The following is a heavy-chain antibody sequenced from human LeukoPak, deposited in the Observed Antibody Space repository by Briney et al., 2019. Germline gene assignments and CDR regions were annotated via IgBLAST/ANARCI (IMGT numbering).Heavy chain of an antibody. CDR3: AKDIHYFQSDY. Sequence: GGSLRLSCAASGFSFSNSAMNWVRQAPGKGLEWVSGITSDDRTFYAGSVKGRFTISRDNSRSTLYLQLNSLTAEDTAVYFCAKDIHYFQSDYWGQGTLVTVSS. J-gene: IGHJ4*02. CDR1: GFSFSNSA. CDR2: ITSDDRT. V-gene: IGHV3-23*01. D-gene: IGHD3-10*01.